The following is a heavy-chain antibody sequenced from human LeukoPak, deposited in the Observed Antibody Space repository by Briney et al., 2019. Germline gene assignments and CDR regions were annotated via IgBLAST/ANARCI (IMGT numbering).Heavy chain of an antibody. V-gene: IGHV1-69*04. D-gene: IGHD6-19*01. CDR2: IIPILGIA. CDR1: GGTFCSYA. Sequence: SVKVSCKASGGTFCSYAISWVRQAPGQGIEWMGRIIPILGIANYAQKFQGRVTITADKSTSTAYMELSSLRSEDTAVYYCARSYSSGWYVGRVWFDPWGQGTLVTVSS. CDR3: ARSYSSGWYVGRVWFDP. J-gene: IGHJ5*02.